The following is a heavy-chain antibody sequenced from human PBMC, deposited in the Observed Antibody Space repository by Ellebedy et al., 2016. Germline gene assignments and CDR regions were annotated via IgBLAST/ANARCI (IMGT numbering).Heavy chain of an antibody. CDR2: RFYTGNT. V-gene: IGHV4-39*07. CDR1: GGSLSSTNYY. D-gene: IGHD2-15*01. CDR3: ARVVLPTLVDY. J-gene: IGHJ4*02. Sequence: SETLSLTCSVSGGSLSSTNYYWGWFRQPPGKRLEWIGSRFYTGNTNYNPSLESRLTISVATSQNQISLKLSSMTAADTAVYYCARVVLPTLVDYWGQGTPVTVSS.